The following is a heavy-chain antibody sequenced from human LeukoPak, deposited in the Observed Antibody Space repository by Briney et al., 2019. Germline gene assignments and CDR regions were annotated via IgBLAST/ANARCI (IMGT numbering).Heavy chain of an antibody. CDR3: AKAQSRIVGATIFDY. CDR2: ISGSDGST. J-gene: IGHJ4*02. CDR1: GFTFSSYA. V-gene: IGHV3-23*01. D-gene: IGHD1-26*01. Sequence: GGSLRLSCAASGFTFSSYAMSWVRQAPGKGLEWVSAISGSDGSTYYADSVKGRFTISRDNSKNTLYLQMNSLRAEDTAVYYCAKAQSRIVGATIFDYRGQGTLVTVSS.